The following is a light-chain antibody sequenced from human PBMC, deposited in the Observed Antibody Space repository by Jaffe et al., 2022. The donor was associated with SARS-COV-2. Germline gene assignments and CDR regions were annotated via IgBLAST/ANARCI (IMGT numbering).Light chain of an antibody. Sequence: DIQLTQSPSFLSASEGDRVTITCRASQDISSHLAWYQQKPGKAPQLLISAASALQSGVPSRFSGSGSGTEFTLTISSLQPEDFASYYCQQVNDYPLTFGGGTKVEIK. J-gene: IGKJ4*01. CDR1: QDISSH. CDR3: QQVNDYPLT. CDR2: AAS. V-gene: IGKV1-9*01.